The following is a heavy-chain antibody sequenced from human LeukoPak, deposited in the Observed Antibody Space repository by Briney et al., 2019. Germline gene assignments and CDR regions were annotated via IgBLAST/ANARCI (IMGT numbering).Heavy chain of an antibody. CDR3: ARGVEPYCSSTSCYVGLYEYYFDY. CDR2: IKQDGSEK. CDR1: GFTFSSYA. Sequence: PGGSLRLSCAASGFTFSSYAMSWVRQAPGKGLEWVANIKQDGSEKYYVDSVKGRFTISRDNAKNSLYLQMNSLRAEDTAVYCCARGVEPYCSSTSCYVGLYEYYFDYWGQGTLVTVSS. V-gene: IGHV3-7*04. J-gene: IGHJ4*02. D-gene: IGHD2-2*01.